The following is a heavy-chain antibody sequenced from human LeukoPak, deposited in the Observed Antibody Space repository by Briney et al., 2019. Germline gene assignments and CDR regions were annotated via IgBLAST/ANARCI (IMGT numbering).Heavy chain of an antibody. Sequence: GGSLRLSCAASGSTFSSYGMHWVRQAPGKGLEWVAVIWYDGSNKYYADSVKGRFTISRDNSKNTLYLQMNSLRAEDTAVYYCAREPRPGDYYGSGSFDYWGQGTLVTVSS. D-gene: IGHD3-10*01. V-gene: IGHV3-33*01. CDR2: IWYDGSNK. CDR1: GSTFSSYG. J-gene: IGHJ4*02. CDR3: AREPRPGDYYGSGSFDY.